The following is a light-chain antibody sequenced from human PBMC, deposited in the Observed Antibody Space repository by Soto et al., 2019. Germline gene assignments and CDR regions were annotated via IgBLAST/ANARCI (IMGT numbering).Light chain of an antibody. J-gene: IGLJ3*02. CDR3: SSYTRSSARVL. CDR2: EVS. V-gene: IGLV2-14*01. Sequence: QSALNQPASVSGSPGQSITISCTGTSSDVGGYNYVSWYQQHTGTAPKLMIYEVSNRPSGVSSRFSGSKSGNTASLTISGLQAEDEADYYCSSYTRSSARVLFGGGTKLTVL. CDR1: SSDVGGYNY.